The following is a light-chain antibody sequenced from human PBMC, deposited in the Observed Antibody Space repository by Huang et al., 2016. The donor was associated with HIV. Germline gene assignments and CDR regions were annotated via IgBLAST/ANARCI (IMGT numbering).Light chain of an antibody. J-gene: IGKJ4*01. V-gene: IGKV2-28*01. Sequence: DIVMTQSPLSLPVTPGEPASISCRSSQSLLHRNGNNYLDWYLQKPGQSPQLLLYLGANRASGVPDRFSGSGSGKDFTLKISKVEAEDVGVYYCMQALQTPLTVGGGTKVEIK. CDR1: QSLLHRNGNNY. CDR2: LGA. CDR3: MQALQTPLT.